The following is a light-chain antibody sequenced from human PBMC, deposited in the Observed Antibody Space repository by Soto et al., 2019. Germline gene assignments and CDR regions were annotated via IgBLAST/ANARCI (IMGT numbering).Light chain of an antibody. Sequence: EIVMTQSPATLSASPGDRVTLSCRASQSVATNLAWYQQKPGQGPRLLIYGASTRAPRIPARFSGGGSETEFTLTISSLQSEDFAVYYCQQYNNWPPITFGQGTRLEIK. J-gene: IGKJ5*01. V-gene: IGKV3-15*01. CDR3: QQYNNWPPIT. CDR2: GAS. CDR1: QSVATN.